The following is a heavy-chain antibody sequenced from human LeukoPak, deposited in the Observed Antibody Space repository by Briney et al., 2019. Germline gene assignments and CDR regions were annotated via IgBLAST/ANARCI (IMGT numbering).Heavy chain of an antibody. Sequence: GGSLRLSCAASGFTFDDYAMHWVRQAPGKGLEWVSGISWNSGSIGYADSVKGRFTISRDNAKNSLYLQMNSLRAEDTAVYYCARPGCGGDCPLYYYYGMDVWGQGTTVTVSS. D-gene: IGHD2-21*02. V-gene: IGHV3-9*01. CDR1: GFTFDDYA. CDR2: ISWNSGSI. CDR3: ARPGCGGDCPLYYYYGMDV. J-gene: IGHJ6*02.